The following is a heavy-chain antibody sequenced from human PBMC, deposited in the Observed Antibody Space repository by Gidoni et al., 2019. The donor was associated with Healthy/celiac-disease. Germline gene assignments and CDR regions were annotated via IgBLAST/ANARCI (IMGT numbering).Heavy chain of an antibody. D-gene: IGHD6-13*01. Sequence: QLQLQESGPGLVKPSETLSLTCTVSGGSISSSSYYGGWIRQPPGKGLEWIGSIYYSGSTYYNPSLKSRVTISVDTSKNQFSLKLSSVTAADTAVYYCARHDREQLVGGDNWFDPWGQGTLVTVSS. CDR3: ARHDREQLVGGDNWFDP. CDR2: IYYSGST. CDR1: GGSISSSSYY. J-gene: IGHJ5*02. V-gene: IGHV4-39*01.